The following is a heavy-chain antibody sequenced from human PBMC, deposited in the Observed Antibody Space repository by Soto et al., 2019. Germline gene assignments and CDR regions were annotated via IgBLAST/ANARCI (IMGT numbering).Heavy chain of an antibody. V-gene: IGHV1-69*06. Sequence: ASVKVSCKASGGTFSSYAFSWVRQAPGQGLEWMGGIIPIFGAGNYAQKFQGRLTIMADKSTNTVYMELSGLRSEDTAVYYCARAGYSSGSSCYWFDYWGQGTLVTVSS. J-gene: IGHJ4*02. D-gene: IGHD2-15*01. CDR1: GGTFSSYA. CDR2: IIPIFGAG. CDR3: ARAGYSSGSSCYWFDY.